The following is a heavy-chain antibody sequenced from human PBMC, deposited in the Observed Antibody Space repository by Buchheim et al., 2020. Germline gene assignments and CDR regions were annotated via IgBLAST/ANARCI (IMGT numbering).Heavy chain of an antibody. CDR1: GFTFSSYA. CDR3: VRDYGGGVPFDY. Sequence: QVQLVESGGGVVQPGRSLRLSCAASGFTFSSYAMHWVRQAPGKGLEWVAVISYDGSNKYYADSVKGRFTISRDNSKNTLYLQMNSLRAEDTAVYYCVRDYGGGVPFDYWGQGTL. D-gene: IGHD3-16*01. CDR2: ISYDGSNK. V-gene: IGHV3-30*04. J-gene: IGHJ4*02.